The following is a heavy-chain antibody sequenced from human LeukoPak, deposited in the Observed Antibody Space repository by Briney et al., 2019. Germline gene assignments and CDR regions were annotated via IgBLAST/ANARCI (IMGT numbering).Heavy chain of an antibody. V-gene: IGHV3-33*08. CDR1: GFDFEDYG. D-gene: IGHD2-2*01. J-gene: IGHJ4*02. CDR2: IRYDGTNK. CDR3: ARLPAYCSSTSCYYDY. Sequence: GGSLRLSCVGSGFDFEDYGIHWVRQAPGKGLEWVAFIRYDGTNKYYADSVKGRFTISRDNAKNSLFLQMNSLRAEDTAVYYCARLPAYCSSTSCYYDYWGQGTLVTVSS.